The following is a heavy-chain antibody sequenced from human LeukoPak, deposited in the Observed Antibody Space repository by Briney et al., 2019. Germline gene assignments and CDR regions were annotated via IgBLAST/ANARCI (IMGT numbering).Heavy chain of an antibody. J-gene: IGHJ4*02. V-gene: IGHV3-15*01. D-gene: IGHD5-18*01. CDR1: GFTFSNAC. CDR3: TTGTWIQLWLADY. CDR2: IKGKTDGGTT. Sequence: TGGSLRLSCAASGFTFSNACMSWVRQAPGKGLEWVGHIKGKTDGGTTDYAAPVQGRFTISRDDSKNTLFLQMNSLKTEDTDVYYCTTGTWIQLWLADYWGQGTLVTVSS.